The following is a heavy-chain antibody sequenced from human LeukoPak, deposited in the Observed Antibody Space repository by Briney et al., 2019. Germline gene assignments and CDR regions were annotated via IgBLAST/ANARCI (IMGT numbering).Heavy chain of an antibody. Sequence: ASVKVSCKASGFTFTSSAMQWVRQARGQRLEWIGWIVVGSGNTSYAQKFQERVTITRDMSTSTAYMELSSLRSEDTAVYYCAAVRGCLDCYYYGMDVWGQGTTVTVSS. CDR2: IVVGSGNT. CDR3: AAVRGCLDCYYYGMDV. J-gene: IGHJ6*02. D-gene: IGHD6-19*01. V-gene: IGHV1-58*02. CDR1: GFTFTSSA.